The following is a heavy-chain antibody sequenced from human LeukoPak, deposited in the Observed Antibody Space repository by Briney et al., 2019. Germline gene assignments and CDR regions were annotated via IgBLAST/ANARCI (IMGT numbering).Heavy chain of an antibody. Sequence: PGGSLRLSCAASGFTFSSYSMNWVRQAPGKGLEWVSYISSSSSTIYYADSVKGRFTISRDNAKNSLYLQMNSLRAEDTAVYYCARDREVDTAMATPQDYWGQGTLVTVSS. CDR3: ARDREVDTAMATPQDY. CDR2: ISSSSSTI. CDR1: GFTFSSYS. D-gene: IGHD5-18*01. V-gene: IGHV3-48*04. J-gene: IGHJ4*02.